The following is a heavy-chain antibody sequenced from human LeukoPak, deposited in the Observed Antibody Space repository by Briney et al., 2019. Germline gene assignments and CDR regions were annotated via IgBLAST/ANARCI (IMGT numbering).Heavy chain of an antibody. CDR2: TYYTGST. CDR3: ARGRYYDSLTGSERGAFDV. J-gene: IGHJ3*01. D-gene: IGHD3-9*01. V-gene: IGHV4-61*01. Sequence: PSETLSFTCTVSGGSVSVGNTYWSWIRQPPGEGLEWIGYTYYTGSTSYNPSLKSRVSISVDTSNNQFSLKLKSVTAADAALYFCARGRYYDSLTGSERGAFDVWGQGTMVTVSS. CDR1: GGSVSVGNTY.